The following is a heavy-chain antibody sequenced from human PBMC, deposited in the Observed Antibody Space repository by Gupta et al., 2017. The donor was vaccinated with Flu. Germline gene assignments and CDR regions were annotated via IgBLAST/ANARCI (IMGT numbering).Heavy chain of an antibody. CDR3: ARKYNWNDGWFDP. CDR2: ISSSSSYI. D-gene: IGHD1-1*01. Sequence: EVQLVESGGGLVTPGGSLRLSCAASGVTVSSYRMNWVRQAPGKGLEWVSSISSSSSYIYYADSVKGRFTISRDNAKTSRYLQMNSLRAEDTAVYYCARKYNWNDGWFDPWGQGTLVTVSS. V-gene: IGHV3-21*01. CDR1: GVTVSSYR. J-gene: IGHJ5*02.